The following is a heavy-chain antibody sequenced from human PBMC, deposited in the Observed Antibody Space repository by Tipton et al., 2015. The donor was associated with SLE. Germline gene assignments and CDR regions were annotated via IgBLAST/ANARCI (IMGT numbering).Heavy chain of an antibody. CDR3: ATSVYSSNYFGSFDL. J-gene: IGHJ3*01. CDR2: IYYTGST. D-gene: IGHD6-13*01. CDR1: GASTRSGRYY. V-gene: IGHV4-39*07. Sequence: TLSLTCTVSGASTRSGRYYWVWIRQSPGGGLEWIGSIYYTGSTYYSPSLKSRVTISVDTSKNLFSLNVDSVTAADTAVYFCATSVYSSNYFGSFDLWGQGTMVTVSS.